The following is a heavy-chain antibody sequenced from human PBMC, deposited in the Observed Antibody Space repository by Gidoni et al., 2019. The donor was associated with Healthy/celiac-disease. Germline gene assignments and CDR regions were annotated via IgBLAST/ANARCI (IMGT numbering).Heavy chain of an antibody. Sequence: QVQLQESGPGLVKPSETLSLTCTVSGYSISSGYYWGWIRQPPGKGLEWIGSIYHSGSTYYNPSLKSRVTISVDTSKNQFSLKLSSVTAADTAVYYCARETDDFWSGYYGLEADYWGQGTLVTVSS. CDR2: IYHSGST. V-gene: IGHV4-38-2*02. CDR3: ARETDDFWSGYYGLEADY. D-gene: IGHD3-3*01. CDR1: GYSISSGYY. J-gene: IGHJ4*02.